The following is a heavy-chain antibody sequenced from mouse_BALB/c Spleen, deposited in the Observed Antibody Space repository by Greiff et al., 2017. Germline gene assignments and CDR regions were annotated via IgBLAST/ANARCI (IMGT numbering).Heavy chain of an antibody. D-gene: IGHD1-1*01. Sequence: EVQRVESGGGLVQPGGSLKLSCAASGFTFSSYTMSWVRQTPEKRLEWVAYISNGGGSTYYPDTVKGRFTISRDNAKNTLYLQMSSLRSEDTAMYYCARASIYYDYFDYWGQGTTLTVSS. CDR2: ISNGGGST. CDR1: GFTFSSYT. CDR3: ARASIYYDYFDY. J-gene: IGHJ2*01. V-gene: IGHV5-12-2*01.